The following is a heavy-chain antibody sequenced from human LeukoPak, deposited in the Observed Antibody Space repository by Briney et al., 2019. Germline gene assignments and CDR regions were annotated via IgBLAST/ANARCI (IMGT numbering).Heavy chain of an antibody. CDR1: GFTFSSYA. CDR3: ARDSLRSNFDY. D-gene: IGHD4-17*01. Sequence: PGGSLRLSCAASGFTFSSYAMSWVRQAPGKVLEWVSGISGSGDNTYCADSVKGRFTISRDNSKNTLYVQVNSLRAEDTAVYYCARDSLRSNFDYWGQGTLVTVSS. J-gene: IGHJ4*02. CDR2: ISGSGDNT. V-gene: IGHV3-23*01.